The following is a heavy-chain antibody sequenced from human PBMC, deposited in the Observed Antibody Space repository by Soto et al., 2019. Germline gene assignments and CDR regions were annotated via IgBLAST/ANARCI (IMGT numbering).Heavy chain of an antibody. CDR3: AEGDFWSGSTRYGMDV. Sequence: GGSLRLSCAASGFTFSSYWMHWVRQAPGKGLVWVSRINSDGSSTSYADSVKGRFTISRDNAKNTLYLQMNSLRAEDTAVYYCAEGDFWSGSTRYGMDVWGQGTTVTVSS. CDR1: GFTFSSYW. CDR2: INSDGSST. J-gene: IGHJ6*02. V-gene: IGHV3-74*01. D-gene: IGHD3-3*01.